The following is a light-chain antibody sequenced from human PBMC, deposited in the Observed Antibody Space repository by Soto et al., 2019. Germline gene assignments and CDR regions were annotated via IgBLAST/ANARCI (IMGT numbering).Light chain of an antibody. Sequence: QSALTQPASVSGSPGQSITISCTGTSSDVGGYNYVSWYQQHPGKAPKLMIYEVSNRPSGVSNRFSGSKSGNTASLTISGMWAEEEADYCCSCYSSRSARVFGGGTKLTVL. CDR1: SSDVGGYNY. CDR3: SCYSSRSARV. V-gene: IGLV2-14*01. J-gene: IGLJ3*02. CDR2: EVS.